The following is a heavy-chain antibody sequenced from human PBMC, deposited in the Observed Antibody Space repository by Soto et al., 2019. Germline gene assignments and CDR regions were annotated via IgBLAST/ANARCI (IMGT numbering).Heavy chain of an antibody. CDR1: GGSISSSSYY. V-gene: IGHV4-39*02. Sequence: PSETLSLTCTVSGGSISSSSYYWGWIRQPPGKGLEWIGSIYYSGSTYYNPSLKSRVTISVDTSKNQFSPKLSSVTAADTAVYYCAREGAAAGTLFAFDIWGQGTMVTVSS. CDR2: IYYSGST. J-gene: IGHJ3*02. D-gene: IGHD6-13*01. CDR3: AREGAAAGTLFAFDI.